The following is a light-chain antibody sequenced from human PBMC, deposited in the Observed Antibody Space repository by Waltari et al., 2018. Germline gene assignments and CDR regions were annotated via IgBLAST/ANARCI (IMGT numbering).Light chain of an antibody. Sequence: DIVMTQSPDSLAVSLGERATLNYKSSQSVLYSSNNKNYLAWYQQKPGQPPKLLIYWASTRESGVPDRFSGSGSGTDFTLTISSLQAEDVAVYYCQQYYSTVTFGGGTKVEIK. V-gene: IGKV4-1*01. CDR3: QQYYSTVT. J-gene: IGKJ4*01. CDR1: QSVLYSSNNKNY. CDR2: WAS.